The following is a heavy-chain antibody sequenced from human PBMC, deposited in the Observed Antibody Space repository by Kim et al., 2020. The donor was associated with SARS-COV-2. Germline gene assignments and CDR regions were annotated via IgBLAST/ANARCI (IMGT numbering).Heavy chain of an antibody. J-gene: IGHJ5*02. D-gene: IGHD2-15*01. CDR3: AREASAAGSPEGFDP. Sequence: PSLKSRVTIAVDTSTNQFSRKLSSGTAADTAVYYCAREASAAGSPEGFDPWGQGTLVTVSS. V-gene: IGHV4-31*02.